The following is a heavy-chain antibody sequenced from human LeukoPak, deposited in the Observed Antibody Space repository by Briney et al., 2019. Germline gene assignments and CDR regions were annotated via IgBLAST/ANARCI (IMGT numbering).Heavy chain of an antibody. D-gene: IGHD2-15*01. Sequence: ASVKVSCKASGGTFSSYAISWVRQAPGQGLEWMGGIIPIFGTANYAQKFQGRVTITADKSTSTAYMELSSLRSEDTAVYYCASPRGYCSGGSCYSTFDYWGQGTLVTVSS. CDR1: GGTFSSYA. J-gene: IGHJ4*02. CDR2: IIPIFGTA. CDR3: ASPRGYCSGGSCYSTFDY. V-gene: IGHV1-69*06.